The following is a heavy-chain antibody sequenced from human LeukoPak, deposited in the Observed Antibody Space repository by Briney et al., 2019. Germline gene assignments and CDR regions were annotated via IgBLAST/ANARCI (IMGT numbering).Heavy chain of an antibody. CDR3: ARTKLGGGGYSNFHFDY. V-gene: IGHV4-39*07. J-gene: IGHJ4*02. CDR1: GGSISSSSYY. Sequence: SETLSLTCTVSGGSISSSSYYWGWIRQPPGKGLEWIGSIYYSGSTNYNPSLKSRVTISVDTSKNQFSLKLSSVTAADTAVYYCARTKLGGGGYSNFHFDYWGQGTLVTVSS. CDR2: IYYSGST. D-gene: IGHD4-11*01.